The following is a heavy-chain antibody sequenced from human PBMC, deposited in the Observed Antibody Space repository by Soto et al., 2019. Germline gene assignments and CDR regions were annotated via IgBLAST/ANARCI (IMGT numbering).Heavy chain of an antibody. CDR1: GFAFSSYD. Sequence: LRLSCAASGFAFSSYDMSWVRQAPGKGLEWVSAISGSGDRTYYADSVRGRFTISRDNSKNTLYLQMNSLRAEDTAVYFCANRDTSMVTRYYYGMDVWGQGTTVTVSS. J-gene: IGHJ6*02. D-gene: IGHD5-18*01. CDR3: ANRDTSMVTRYYYGMDV. V-gene: IGHV3-23*01. CDR2: ISGSGDRT.